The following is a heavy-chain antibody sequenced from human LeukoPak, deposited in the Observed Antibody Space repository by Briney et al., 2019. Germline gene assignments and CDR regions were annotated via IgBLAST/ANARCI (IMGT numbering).Heavy chain of an antibody. CDR3: ARVPITLAGTKDAKYFQH. CDR2: INSDGSST. Sequence: GGSLRLSCAASGFTFSSYWMHWVRQAPGKGLVWVSRINSDGSSTNYADSVKGRFTISRDNAKNTLSLQMNSLRAEDTAVYYCARVPITLAGTKDAKYFQHWGQGTLVTVSS. D-gene: IGHD6-19*01. V-gene: IGHV3-74*01. CDR1: GFTFSSYW. J-gene: IGHJ1*01.